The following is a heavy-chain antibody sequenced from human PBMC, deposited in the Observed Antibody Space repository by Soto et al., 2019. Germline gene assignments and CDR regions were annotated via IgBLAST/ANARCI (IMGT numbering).Heavy chain of an antibody. Sequence: SETLSLTCAVSGGSISSGGYSWSWIRQPPGKGLEWIGYIYHGGTTYYNPSLKSRVAISVDSSKNQFSLNLSSVTAADMAVYYCARGSFNRWLDPWGQGNLLTVSS. J-gene: IGHJ5*02. CDR2: IYHGGTT. CDR3: ARGSFNRWLDP. V-gene: IGHV4-30-2*01. CDR1: GGSISSGGYS.